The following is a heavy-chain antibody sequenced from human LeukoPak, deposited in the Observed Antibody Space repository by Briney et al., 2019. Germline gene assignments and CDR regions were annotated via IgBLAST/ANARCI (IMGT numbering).Heavy chain of an antibody. V-gene: IGHV1-46*01. J-gene: IGHJ4*02. D-gene: IGHD3-22*01. CDR2: INPRGT. CDR3: ARGYYGTSAPGGY. CDR1: GYTFTSYS. Sequence: RASVKVSCKTSGYTFTSYSMHWVRQAPGQGLEWMGTINPRGTSYAQKFQGRVTVTRDTSTSTVYMELSSLRSEDTAIYYCARGYYGTSAPGGYWGQGTLVTVSS.